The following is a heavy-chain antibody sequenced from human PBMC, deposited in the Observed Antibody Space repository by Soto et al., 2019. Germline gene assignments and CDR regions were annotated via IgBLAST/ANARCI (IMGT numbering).Heavy chain of an antibody. J-gene: IGHJ4*02. CDR1: GFTFSRPA. D-gene: IGHD2-15*01. Sequence: EVQLLESGGGLVQPGGSLRLSCAASGFTFSRPAMNWVRLPPGKGLEWVSGISSSGGTTYYADSVKGRFTISRDNSTXTLYLQMNSLRAEDTAVYYCAKEEYCSGGTCYPDYWGQGTRVTVSS. CDR3: AKEEYCSGGTCYPDY. V-gene: IGHV3-23*01. CDR2: ISSSGGTT.